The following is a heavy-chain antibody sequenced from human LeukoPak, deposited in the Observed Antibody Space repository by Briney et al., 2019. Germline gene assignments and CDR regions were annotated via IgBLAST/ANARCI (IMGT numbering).Heavy chain of an antibody. CDR2: ISYDGSNK. D-gene: IGHD3-10*01. CDR1: GFTFSSYA. J-gene: IGHJ4*02. Sequence: GGSLRLSCAASGFTFSSYAMHWVRQAPGKGLEWVAVISYDGSNKYYADSVKGRFAISRDNSKNTLYLQMNSLRAEDTAVYYCAKSSGSGSYFLDYWGQGTLVTVSS. CDR3: AKSSGSGSYFLDY. V-gene: IGHV3-30*09.